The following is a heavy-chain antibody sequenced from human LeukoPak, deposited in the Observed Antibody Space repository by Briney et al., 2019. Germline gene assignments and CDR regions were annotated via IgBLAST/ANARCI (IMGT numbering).Heavy chain of an antibody. V-gene: IGHV4-39*01. D-gene: IGHD2-2*01. J-gene: IGHJ3*02. Sequence: PSETLSLTCTVSGGSISSYYWGWIRQPPGKGLEWIGSTYYSGSTNYNPSLKSRVTISVDTSKNQFSLKLNSVTAADTAVYYCVRLGIVPAAMVDIWGQGTMVTVSS. CDR3: VRLGIVPAAMVDI. CDR1: GGSISSYY. CDR2: TYYSGST.